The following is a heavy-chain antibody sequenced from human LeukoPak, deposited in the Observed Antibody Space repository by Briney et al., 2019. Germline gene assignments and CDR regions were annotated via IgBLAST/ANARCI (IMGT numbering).Heavy chain of an antibody. V-gene: IGHV4-39*07. Sequence: PSETLSLTCTVSGGSISSSYSYWGWIRQPPGKGLEWIGNIYYSGSTYYSPSLTSRVTVSVDTSENQFSLKLSSVTAADTAVYYCAISEVSYYYYGMDVWGQGTTVTVSS. CDR1: GGSISSSYSY. J-gene: IGHJ6*02. CDR3: AISEVSYYYYGMDV. CDR2: IYYSGST.